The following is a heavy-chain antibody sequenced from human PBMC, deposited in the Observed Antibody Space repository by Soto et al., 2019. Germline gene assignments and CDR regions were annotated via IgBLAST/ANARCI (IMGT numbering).Heavy chain of an antibody. J-gene: IGHJ3*01. Sequence: LGESLKISCKGSGYSFTNYWITWVRQVPGKGLEWIGRIDPSDSYIQLSPTFEGHVNISTDKSISTAYLQWSSLQASDSALYYCTRPGRVTSYPVNFWGQGTMVTVSS. V-gene: IGHV5-10-1*01. CDR3: TRPGRVTSYPVNF. CDR1: GYSFTNYW. D-gene: IGHD3-9*01. CDR2: IDPSDSYI.